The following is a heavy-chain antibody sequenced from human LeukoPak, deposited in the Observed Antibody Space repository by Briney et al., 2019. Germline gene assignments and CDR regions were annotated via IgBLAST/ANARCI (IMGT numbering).Heavy chain of an antibody. D-gene: IGHD3-22*01. V-gene: IGHV1-2*02. CDR3: ARDRYYYDSSGYYGLD. CDR1: GYTFTGYY. CDR2: INPNSGGT. Sequence: GASVKVSCKASGYTFTGYYMHWVRQAPGQGLEWMGWINPNSGGTNYAQKFQGRVTMTRDTSISTAYMELSRLRSDDTAVYYCARDRYYYDSSGYYGLDWGQGTLVTVSS. J-gene: IGHJ4*02.